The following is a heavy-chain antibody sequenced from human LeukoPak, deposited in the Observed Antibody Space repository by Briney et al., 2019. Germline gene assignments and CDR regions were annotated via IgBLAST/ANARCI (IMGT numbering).Heavy chain of an antibody. CDR3: AKDIYYGDYFDY. CDR2: ISGDGGST. D-gene: IGHD4-17*01. J-gene: IGHJ4*02. Sequence: GESLRLSCATSGFTFDDYAMHWVRQAPGKGLEWVSLISGDGGSTYYADSVTGRFTISRDNSKNSLYLQMNSLRTEDTALYYCAKDIYYGDYFDYWGQGTLVTVSS. CDR1: GFTFDDYA. V-gene: IGHV3-43*02.